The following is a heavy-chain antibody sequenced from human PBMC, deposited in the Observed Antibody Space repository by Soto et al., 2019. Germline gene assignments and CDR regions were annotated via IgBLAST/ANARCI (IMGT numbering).Heavy chain of an antibody. CDR1: GYTFTSYG. CDR2: ISAYNGNT. J-gene: IGHJ6*02. Sequence: ASVKVSCKASGYTFTSYGISWVRQAPGQGLEGMGWISAYNGNTNYAQKLQGRVTMTTDTSTSTAYMELRSLRSDDTAVYYCARVGSGSYSVSVYYYGMDVWGQGTTVTVSS. D-gene: IGHD3-10*01. V-gene: IGHV1-18*04. CDR3: ARVGSGSYSVSVYYYGMDV.